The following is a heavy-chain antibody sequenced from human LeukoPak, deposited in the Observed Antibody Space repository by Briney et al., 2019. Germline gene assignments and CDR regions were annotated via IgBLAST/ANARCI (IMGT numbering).Heavy chain of an antibody. J-gene: IGHJ4*02. CDR2: IRYDGSNK. V-gene: IGHV3-30*02. D-gene: IGHD3-10*01. CDR1: GFTFSSYG. CDR3: AKDGYYYGSGIGSYYFDY. Sequence: GGSLRLSCAASGFTFSSYGMHWVRQAPGKGLEWVAFIRYDGSNKYYADSVKGRFTISRDSSKNTLYLQMNSLRAEDTAVYYCAKDGYYYGSGIGSYYFDYWGQGTLVTVSS.